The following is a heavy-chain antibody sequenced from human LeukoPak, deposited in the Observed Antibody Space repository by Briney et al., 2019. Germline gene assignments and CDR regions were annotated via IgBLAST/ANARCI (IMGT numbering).Heavy chain of an antibody. CDR3: AHGSMYQLDY. J-gene: IGHJ4*02. Sequence: GGSLRLSCAASGFTFDDYGMSWVRQAPGKGLEWVSGINWNGGSTGYADSVKGRFTISRDNAKNTLYLQMNSLRAEDTAVYYCAHGSMYQLDYWGQGTLVTVSS. V-gene: IGHV3-20*04. D-gene: IGHD2-2*01. CDR1: GFTFDDYG. CDR2: INWNGGST.